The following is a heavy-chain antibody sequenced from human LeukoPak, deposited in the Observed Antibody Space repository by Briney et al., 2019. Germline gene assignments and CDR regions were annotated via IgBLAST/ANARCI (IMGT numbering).Heavy chain of an antibody. CDR3: AREDSYYDILTGYRDYYYGMDV. CDR1: GYTFTSYA. CDR2: INAGNGNT. V-gene: IGHV1-3*01. Sequence: GASVKVSCKASGYTFTSYAMHWVRQAPGQRLEWMGWINAGNGNTKYSQRFQGRVAFTRDTSASTAYMELSSLRSEDTAVYYCAREDSYYDILTGYRDYYYGMDVWGQGTTVTVSS. D-gene: IGHD3-9*01. J-gene: IGHJ6*02.